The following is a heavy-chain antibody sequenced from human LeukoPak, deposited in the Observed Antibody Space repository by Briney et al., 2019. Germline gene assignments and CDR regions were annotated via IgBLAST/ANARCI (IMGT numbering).Heavy chain of an antibody. V-gene: IGHV3-43*02. J-gene: IGHJ4*02. CDR2: ISEDGGDT. D-gene: IGHD1-14*01. CDR1: GFTFDDYA. CDR3: AKDKTRGPGDY. Sequence: QPGGSLRLSCAASGFTFDDYAMHWVRQTPGKGLECVSLISEDGGDTWYADSVKGRFTISRDNSKNSLYLQMNSLRAEGTAFYYCAKDKTRGPGDYWGQGTLVTVSS.